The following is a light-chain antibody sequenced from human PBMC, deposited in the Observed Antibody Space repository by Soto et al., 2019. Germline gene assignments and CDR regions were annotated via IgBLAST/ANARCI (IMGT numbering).Light chain of an antibody. CDR1: QSFSSN. Sequence: EIVLTQSPVTLSLSPGETATLSCRASQSFSSNVAWYQQKPGQAPRLLIYGISKRATDIPDRFSGSGSGTEFTLTISSLQPEDFATYYCQQHGQWPITFGQGTRLEIK. J-gene: IGKJ5*01. CDR3: QQHGQWPIT. CDR2: GIS. V-gene: IGKV3-11*01.